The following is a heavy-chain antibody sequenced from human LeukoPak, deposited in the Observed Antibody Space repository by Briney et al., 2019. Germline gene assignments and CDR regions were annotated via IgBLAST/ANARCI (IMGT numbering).Heavy chain of an antibody. CDR2: ISAYNGNT. J-gene: IGHJ6*02. CDR3: ARGPSSGWYLRSYYYGMDV. Sequence: ASVKVSCKASGYTFTSYGISWVRQAPGQGLEWMGWISAYNGNTNYAQKLQGRATMTTDTSTSTAYMELRSLRSDDTAVYYCARGPSSGWYLRSYYYGMDVWGQGTTVTVSS. V-gene: IGHV1-18*01. D-gene: IGHD6-19*01. CDR1: GYTFTSYG.